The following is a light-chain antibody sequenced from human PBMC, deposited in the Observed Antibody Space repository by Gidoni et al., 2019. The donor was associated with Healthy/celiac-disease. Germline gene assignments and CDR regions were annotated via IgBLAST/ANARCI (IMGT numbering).Light chain of an antibody. CDR3: QQYNNWTPVT. CDR2: GAS. CDR1: QSVSSN. V-gene: IGKV3-15*01. J-gene: IGKJ5*01. Sequence: EIVMTQSPATLSVSPGERATLSCRASQSVSSNLAWYQQKPGQAPRLLIYGASTRATGSPARFSGSGSGTEVTLTISSLQSEDFAVYYCQQYNNWTPVTFGQGTRLEIK.